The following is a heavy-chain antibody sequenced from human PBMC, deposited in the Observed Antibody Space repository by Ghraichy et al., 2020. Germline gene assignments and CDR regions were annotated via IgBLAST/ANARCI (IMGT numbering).Heavy chain of an antibody. CDR1: GGSISSGGYS. D-gene: IGHD3-10*01. CDR2: IYHSGST. CDR3: ARVARMVRGWYNWFDP. J-gene: IGHJ5*02. Sequence: SETLSLTCAVSGGSISSGGYSWSWIRQPPGKGLEWIGYIYHSGSTYYNPSLKSRVTISVDRSKNQFSLKLSSVTAADTAVYYCARVARMVRGWYNWFDPWGQGTLVTVSS. V-gene: IGHV4-30-2*01.